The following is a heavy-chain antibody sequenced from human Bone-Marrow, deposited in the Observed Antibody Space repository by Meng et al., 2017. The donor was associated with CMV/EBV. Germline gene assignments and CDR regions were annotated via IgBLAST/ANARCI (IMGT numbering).Heavy chain of an antibody. Sequence: GESLKISCAASGFTFSSYSMNWVRQAPGKGLEWVSYISSSSSTIYYADSVKGRFTISRDNAKNSLYLQMNSLRAEDTAVYYCARAANYDFWSGYYPFDYCGQGTLVTVSS. J-gene: IGHJ4*02. CDR3: ARAANYDFWSGYYPFDY. CDR2: ISSSSSTI. V-gene: IGHV3-48*04. D-gene: IGHD3-3*01. CDR1: GFTFSSYS.